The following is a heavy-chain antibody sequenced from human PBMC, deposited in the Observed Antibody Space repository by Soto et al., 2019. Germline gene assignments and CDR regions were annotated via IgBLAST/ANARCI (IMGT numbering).Heavy chain of an antibody. V-gene: IGHV3-23*01. J-gene: IGHJ4*02. CDR3: AKDLRSGSYQTSDY. CDR1: GFTFISYA. CDR2: ISGSGGST. Sequence: PGGSLRLSCAASGFTFISYAMSWVRQAPGKGLEWVSAISGSGGSTYYADSVKGRFTISRDNSKNTLYLQMNSLRAEDTAVYYCAKDLRSGSYQTSDYWGQGTLVTVSS. D-gene: IGHD1-26*01.